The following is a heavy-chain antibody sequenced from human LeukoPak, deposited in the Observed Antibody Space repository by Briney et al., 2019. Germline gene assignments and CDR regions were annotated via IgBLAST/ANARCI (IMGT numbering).Heavy chain of an antibody. Sequence: ASVKVSCKASGYSFIDYYLHWVRPAPGQGLEWMGIINPRGGSTTYAQNFQGRVTMTRDTSTSTVYMELSSLRSEDTAVYYCARKATDGYISYYLDYWRQGTLVTVSS. CDR2: INPRGGST. J-gene: IGHJ4*02. V-gene: IGHV1-46*01. CDR1: GYSFIDYY. CDR3: ARKATDGYISYYLDY. D-gene: IGHD5-24*01.